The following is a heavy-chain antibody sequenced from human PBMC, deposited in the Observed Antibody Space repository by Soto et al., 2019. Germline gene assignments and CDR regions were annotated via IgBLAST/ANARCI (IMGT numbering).Heavy chain of an antibody. CDR1: GFTFSSYA. D-gene: IGHD3-10*01. J-gene: IGHJ4*02. V-gene: IGHV3-23*01. CDR2: ISGSGGST. CDR3: AKYKPETHLTMVRGVPFDY. Sequence: GGSLRLSCAASGFTFSSYARSWVRQAPGKGLEWVSAISGSGGSTYYADSVKGRFTISRDNSKNTLYLQMNSLRAEDTAVFYCAKYKPETHLTMVRGVPFDYWGQGTLVTVSS.